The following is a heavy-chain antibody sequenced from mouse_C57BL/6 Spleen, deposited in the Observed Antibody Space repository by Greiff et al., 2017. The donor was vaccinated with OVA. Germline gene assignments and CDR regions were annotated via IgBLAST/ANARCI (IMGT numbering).Heavy chain of an antibody. Sequence: QVQLQQPGAELVRPGTSVKLSCKASGYTFTSYWMHWVKQRPGQGLEWIGVIDPSDSYTNYNQKFKGKATLTVDTSSSTAYMQLSSLTSEDSAVYYCARTGHGFAYWGQGTLVTVSA. V-gene: IGHV1-59*01. CDR1: GYTFTSYW. D-gene: IGHD3-3*01. CDR2: IDPSDSYT. CDR3: ARTGHGFAY. J-gene: IGHJ3*01.